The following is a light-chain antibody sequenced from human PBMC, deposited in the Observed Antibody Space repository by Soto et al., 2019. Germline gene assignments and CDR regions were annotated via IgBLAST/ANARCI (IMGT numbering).Light chain of an antibody. CDR1: SSNIGAYY. J-gene: IGLJ2*01. CDR2: DND. CDR3: GTWDSSLGAVV. Sequence: QSVLTQPPSVSAAPGQKVTISCSGGSSNIGAYYVSWYQQLPKTAPKLLIHDNDKRPSGIPDRFSGSKSGTSATLGITGLQTGDEADYYCGTWDSSLGAVVFGGGTKLTVL. V-gene: IGLV1-51*01.